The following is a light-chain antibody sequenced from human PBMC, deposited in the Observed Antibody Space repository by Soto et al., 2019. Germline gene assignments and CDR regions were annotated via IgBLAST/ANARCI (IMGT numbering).Light chain of an antibody. V-gene: IGKV1-12*01. CDR1: HGVSGW. CDR3: QQGKTFPLT. J-gene: IGKJ3*01. Sequence: IQMTQSPSSVSASVGDTVTLSCQTSHGVSGWLAWYQQKQVKAPTLLIYIVSNLQSGVPSRLCGYGSGTDFCHSISYLQPEDFATYFCQQGKTFPLTFGPGTKVEVK. CDR2: IVS.